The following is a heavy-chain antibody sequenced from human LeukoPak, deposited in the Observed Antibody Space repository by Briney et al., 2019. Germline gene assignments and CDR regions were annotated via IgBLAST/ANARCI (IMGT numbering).Heavy chain of an antibody. CDR1: GFTFDDYA. CDR2: ISWNSGSI. Sequence: PGGSLRLSCAASGFTFDDYAMHWVRQAPGKGLEWVSGISWNSGSIGYADSVKGRFTISRDNAKNSLYLQMNSLRAEDTALYYCAKALYYYYYGMDVWGQGTRSPSP. CDR3: AKALYYYYYGMDV. V-gene: IGHV3-9*01. J-gene: IGHJ6*02.